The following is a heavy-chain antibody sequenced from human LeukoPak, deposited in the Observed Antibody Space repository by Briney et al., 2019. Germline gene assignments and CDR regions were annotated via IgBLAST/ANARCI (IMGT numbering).Heavy chain of an antibody. D-gene: IGHD3-10*01. CDR1: GYSFTNYW. Sequence: GESLKISCKGSGYSFTNYWIGWVRQMPGKGLEWMGIMYPGDSDTRYSPSFQGQVTISADKSVSTTYLQWSSLKASDTAMYYCVASTYGSGSYVGFDSWGQGTLVSVSS. V-gene: IGHV5-51*01. J-gene: IGHJ4*02. CDR2: MYPGDSDT. CDR3: VASTYGSGSYVGFDS.